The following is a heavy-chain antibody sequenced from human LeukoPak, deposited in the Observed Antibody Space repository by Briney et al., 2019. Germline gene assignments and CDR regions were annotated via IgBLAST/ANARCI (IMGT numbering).Heavy chain of an antibody. V-gene: IGHV5-51*01. CDR1: GYSFTSYW. J-gene: IGHJ4*02. CDR3: ARARYSGQWLCYFDY. CDR2: IYPGDSDT. D-gene: IGHD6-19*01. Sequence: GESLKISCKGSGYSFTSYWIGWVRQMPGKGLEWMGIIYPGDSDTIYSPSFPRQVPVSADKSITTAYLQWSSLKASDTAMYYCARARYSGQWLCYFDYWGQGTLVTFSS.